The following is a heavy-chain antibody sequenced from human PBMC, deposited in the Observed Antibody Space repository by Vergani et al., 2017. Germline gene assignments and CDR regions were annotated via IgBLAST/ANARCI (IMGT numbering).Heavy chain of an antibody. J-gene: IGHJ4*02. V-gene: IGHV1-18*01. CDR3: ARDGFEGSSTSWPYFDY. CDR2: ISAYNGNT. Sequence: QVQLVQSGAEVKKPGASVKVSCKASGYTFTSYGISWVRQAPGQGLEWMGWISAYNGNTNYAQKLQGRVTMTTDTSTSTGYMELRSLRSDDTAVDYCARDGFEGSSTSWPYFDYWGQGTLVTVSS. D-gene: IGHD2-2*01. CDR1: GYTFTSYG.